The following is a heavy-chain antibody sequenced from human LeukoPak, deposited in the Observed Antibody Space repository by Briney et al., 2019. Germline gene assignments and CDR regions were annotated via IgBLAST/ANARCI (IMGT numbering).Heavy chain of an antibody. J-gene: IGHJ3*02. Sequence: GASVKVSCKASGYTFTTYGISWVRQAPGQGLEWMGWINPNSGGTNYAQKFQGRVTMTRDTSISTAYMELSRLRSDDTAVYYCARSDYGGKGDAFDIWGQGTMVTVSS. CDR2: INPNSGGT. CDR3: ARSDYGGKGDAFDI. V-gene: IGHV1-2*02. CDR1: GYTFTTYG. D-gene: IGHD4-23*01.